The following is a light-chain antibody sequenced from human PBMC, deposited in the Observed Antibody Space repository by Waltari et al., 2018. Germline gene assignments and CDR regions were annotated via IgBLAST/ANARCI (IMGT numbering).Light chain of an antibody. J-gene: IGLJ1*01. CDR2: EVS. V-gene: IGLV2-8*01. CDR3: SSYAGSNNLGV. Sequence: QSALTQPPSASGSPGQSVTISCTGTSSDVGGYNYVSWYQHHPGKAPKLMVYEVSKRPSGVPDRCPGSKAGNTASLTVAGLQAEDEADYYCSSYAGSNNLGVFGTGTKVTVL. CDR1: SSDVGGYNY.